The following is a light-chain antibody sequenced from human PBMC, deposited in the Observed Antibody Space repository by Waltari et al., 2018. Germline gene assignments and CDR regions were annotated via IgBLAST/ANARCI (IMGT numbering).Light chain of an antibody. J-gene: IGKJ2*01. CDR1: QSVNFN. CDR2: GAS. V-gene: IGKV3-15*01. CDR3: QQYNNWPLYT. Sequence: VMTQSPGTLAVSPGERATLSCRASQSVNFNLAWYQQRPGQSPRLLIYGASTRDIGVPARFSGSGFGTEFTLTISSLQSEDLAVYYCQQYNNWPLYTFGQGTKLEI.